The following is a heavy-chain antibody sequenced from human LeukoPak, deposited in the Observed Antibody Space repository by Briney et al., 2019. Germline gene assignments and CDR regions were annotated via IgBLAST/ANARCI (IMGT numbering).Heavy chain of an antibody. D-gene: IGHD6-13*01. V-gene: IGHV3-23*01. CDR1: GFTFSSFA. CDR3: VRGAYSSSWLNFDY. J-gene: IGHJ4*02. CDR2: FSGSGGST. Sequence: GGSLRLSCAASGFTFSSFAMSWVRQAPGKGLEWVSTFSGSGGSTYYADSVKGRFSISRDNSKNTLYLQMNSLRAEDTAVYYCVRGAYSSSWLNFDYWGQGTLVTVSS.